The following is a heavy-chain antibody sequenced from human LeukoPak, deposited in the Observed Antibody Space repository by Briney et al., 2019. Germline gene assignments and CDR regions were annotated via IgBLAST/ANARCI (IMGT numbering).Heavy chain of an antibody. CDR1: GGTFSSYA. CDR3: ASPTGDGYSYGLFDY. D-gene: IGHD5-18*01. Sequence: SVKVSSKASGGTFSSYAISWVRQAPGQGLEWMGGIIPIFGTANYAQKFQGRVTITADKSTSTAYMELSSLRSEDTAVYYCASPTGDGYSYGLFDYWGQGTLVTVSS. J-gene: IGHJ4*02. V-gene: IGHV1-69*06. CDR2: IIPIFGTA.